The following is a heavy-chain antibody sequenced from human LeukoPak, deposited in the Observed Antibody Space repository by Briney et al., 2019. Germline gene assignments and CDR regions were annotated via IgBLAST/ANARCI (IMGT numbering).Heavy chain of an antibody. CDR1: GFTFTRYT. CDR3: VRDNYGGILDF. D-gene: IGHD3-16*01. CDR2: VLYDGSNK. Sequence: PGGSLRLSCAASGFTFTRYTMHWVRQAPGKGLEWVAVVLYDGSNKYYADSVKGRFTLSRYNSKNTLSLQMNTLRADDTAVYYCVRDNYGGILDFWGQGTLVTVSS. V-gene: IGHV3-30*04. J-gene: IGHJ4*02.